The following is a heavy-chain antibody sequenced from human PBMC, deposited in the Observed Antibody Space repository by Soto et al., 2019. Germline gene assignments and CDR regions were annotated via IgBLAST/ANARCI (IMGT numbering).Heavy chain of an antibody. V-gene: IGHV4-4*07. Sequence: XETLSLTCSVSGLTISGYYWTWIRQPAGKGLEWIGRIYSSGNTKYNPSLQSRVTMSLDTSNNQFSLRLTSVTAADTAVYYCARGQRFSDWFDPWGQGTLVTAPQ. CDR2: IYSSGNT. CDR1: GLTISGYY. CDR3: ARGQRFSDWFDP. J-gene: IGHJ5*02. D-gene: IGHD3-3*01.